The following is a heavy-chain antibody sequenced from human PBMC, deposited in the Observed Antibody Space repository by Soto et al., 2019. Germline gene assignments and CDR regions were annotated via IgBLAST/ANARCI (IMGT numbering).Heavy chain of an antibody. V-gene: IGHV3-9*01. CDR2: VSWNSGTM. Sequence: DVQLVESGGGLVRPGRSLRLSCAASGFSFDEYAMHWVRQAPGKGLEWVSGVSWNSGTMGYGDSVRGRFAISRDNAKNSLYLQMNSLTTEDTALYYCAKGFCSSTRCLTYSYMDVWGKGTTVTVSS. D-gene: IGHD2-2*01. J-gene: IGHJ6*03. CDR3: AKGFCSSTRCLTYSYMDV. CDR1: GFSFDEYA.